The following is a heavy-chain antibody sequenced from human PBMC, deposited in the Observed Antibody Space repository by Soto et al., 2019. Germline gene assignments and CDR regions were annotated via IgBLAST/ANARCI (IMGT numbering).Heavy chain of an antibody. CDR2: ISGSGGST. CDR1: GFTLSSYA. CDR3: ATSGPVYDFWSAYYKGY. D-gene: IGHD3-3*01. Sequence: PGGSLRLSCAASGFTLSSYAISWVRQAPGKGLEWVSAISGSGGSTYYADSVKGRFTISRDNSKNTLYLQMNSLRAEDTAVYYCATSGPVYDFWSAYYKGYSGQGPLLTGSS. J-gene: IGHJ4*02. V-gene: IGHV3-23*01.